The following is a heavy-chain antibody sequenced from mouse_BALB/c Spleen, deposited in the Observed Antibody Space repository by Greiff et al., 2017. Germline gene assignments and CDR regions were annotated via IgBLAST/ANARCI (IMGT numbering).Heavy chain of an antibody. CDR2: ISTYYGDA. Sequence: QVQLQQSGAELVRPGVSVKISCKGSGYTFTDYAMHWVKQSHAKSLEWIGVISTYYGDASYNQKFKGKATMTVDKSSSTAYMELARLTSEDSAIYYCARGVTGTEDADWGQGTLVTVSA. J-gene: IGHJ3*01. V-gene: IGHV1S137*01. D-gene: IGHD4-1*01. CDR1: GYTFTDYA. CDR3: ARGVTGTEDAD.